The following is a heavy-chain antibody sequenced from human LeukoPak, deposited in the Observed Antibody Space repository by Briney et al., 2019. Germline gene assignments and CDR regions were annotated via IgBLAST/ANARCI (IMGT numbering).Heavy chain of an antibody. CDR1: GGSISSSSYY. V-gene: IGHV4-39*07. J-gene: IGHJ5*02. Sequence: SETLSLTCTVSGGSISSSSYYWGWIRQPPGKGLEWIGSIYYSGSTYYNPSLKSRVTISVDTSKNQFSLKLSSVTAADTAVYYCARALWFGELYWFDPWGQGTLVTVSS. D-gene: IGHD3-10*01. CDR3: ARALWFGELYWFDP. CDR2: IYYSGST.